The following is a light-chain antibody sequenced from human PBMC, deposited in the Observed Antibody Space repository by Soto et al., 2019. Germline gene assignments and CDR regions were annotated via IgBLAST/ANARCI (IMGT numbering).Light chain of an antibody. V-gene: IGLV2-14*03. CDR3: SSYSTSLTLVV. J-gene: IGLJ2*01. Sequence: QSALTQPASVSGSPGQSITISCTGTSNDVGGYNYVSWYQQHPGKAPKLMIYDVSNRPSGVSNRFSGSKSGNTASLTISGLQAEDEADYYCSSYSTSLTLVVFGGGTKLTVL. CDR1: SNDVGGYNY. CDR2: DVS.